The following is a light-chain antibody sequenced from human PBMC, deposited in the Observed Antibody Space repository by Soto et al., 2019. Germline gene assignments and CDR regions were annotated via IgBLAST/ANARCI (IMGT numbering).Light chain of an antibody. CDR1: QGVSRY. CDR3: QQAKSFPLT. Sequence: DIQMTQSPSSLSASVGDRITITCRASQGVSRYLAWYQQTLGKAPKLLIYGASNLYHGVPSRFSGSGSETHFTLTISSLQPEDSATYFCQQAKSFPLTFGGGTKVEI. J-gene: IGKJ4*01. V-gene: IGKV1-12*01. CDR2: GAS.